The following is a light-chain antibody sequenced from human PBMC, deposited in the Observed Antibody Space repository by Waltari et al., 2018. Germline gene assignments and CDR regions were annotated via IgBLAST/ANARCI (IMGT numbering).Light chain of an antibody. CDR2: GAS. V-gene: IGKV3-15*01. CDR3: QQYNDWPYT. J-gene: IGKJ2*01. CDR1: QDISSDLAWYQQRPGQAPSD. Sequence: EILMTQSPATLSVSPGERATLSCRASQDISSDLAWYQQRPGQAPSDLAWDQQKPGQAPRLLIYGASTRATGIPARFSGSGSGTEFTLTISSLQSEDFAAYYCQQYNDWPYTFGQGTKLEVK.